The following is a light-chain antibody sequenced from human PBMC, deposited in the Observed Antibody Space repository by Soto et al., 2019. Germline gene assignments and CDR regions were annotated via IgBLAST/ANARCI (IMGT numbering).Light chain of an antibody. CDR1: LSVSSN. V-gene: IGKV3-15*01. Sequence: IVMTQSPATLSVSPGQRATLSCRASLSVSSNLAWYQHKPGQAPRLLIYGASTRATGIPARFSGSGSGTEFTLTSHSLQSEDFAVYYWQQYKDWYTFGQGTKLEIK. J-gene: IGKJ2*01. CDR3: QQYKDWYT. CDR2: GAS.